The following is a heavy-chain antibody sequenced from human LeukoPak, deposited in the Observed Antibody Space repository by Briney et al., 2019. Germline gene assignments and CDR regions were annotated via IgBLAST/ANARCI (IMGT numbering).Heavy chain of an antibody. V-gene: IGHV4-59*08. Sequence: PSETLSLTCAVYGGSFSGYYWSWIRQPPGKGLEWIGYIYYSGSTNYNPSLKSRVTISVDTSKNQFSLKLSSVTAADTAVYYCARLEDIAAAGGTRDYYGMDVWGQGTTVTVSS. CDR1: GGSFSGYY. D-gene: IGHD6-13*01. CDR2: IYYSGST. CDR3: ARLEDIAAAGGTRDYYGMDV. J-gene: IGHJ6*02.